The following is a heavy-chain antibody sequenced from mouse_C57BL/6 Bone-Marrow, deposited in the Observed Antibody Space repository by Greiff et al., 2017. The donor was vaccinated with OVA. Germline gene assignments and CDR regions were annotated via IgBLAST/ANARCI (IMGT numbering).Heavy chain of an antibody. CDR2: IHPNSGST. J-gene: IGHJ2*01. D-gene: IGHD3-2*02. CDR3: ARRLVGDFDY. Sequence: QVQLQQPGAELVKPGASVKLSCKASGYTFTSYWMHWVKQRPGQGLEWIGMIHPNSGSTNYNEKFKSKATLTVDKSSSTAYMQLSSLTSEASAVYYCARRLVGDFDYWGQGTTLTVSS. CDR1: GYTFTSYW. V-gene: IGHV1-64*01.